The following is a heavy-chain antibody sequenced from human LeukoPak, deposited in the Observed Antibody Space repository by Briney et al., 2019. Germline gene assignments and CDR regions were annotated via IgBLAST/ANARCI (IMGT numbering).Heavy chain of an antibody. CDR1: GFPFSSHG. J-gene: IGHJ4*02. V-gene: IGHV3-66*01. D-gene: IGHD3-16*02. CDR2: IYVDGST. CDR3: ARDLATRQRTGLYDS. Sequence: GGTLRLSCAGSGFPFSSHGMSWVRQAPGKGLQWVSVIYVDGSTYYADSVKGRITISRDNSRNTLYLQMNSLRAEDTAVYYCARDLATRQRTGLYDSWGQGALVTVSS.